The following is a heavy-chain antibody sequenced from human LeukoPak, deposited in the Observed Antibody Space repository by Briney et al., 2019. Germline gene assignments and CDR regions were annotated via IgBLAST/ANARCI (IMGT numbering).Heavy chain of an antibody. CDR1: GGFISSYY. CDR2: IYTSGST. Sequence: SETLSLTCSVSGGFISSYYWSWIRQPAGKGLEWIGRIYTSGSTYYNPSLKSRVTISVDRSKNQFSLKLSSVTAADTAVYYCARVGSGYYYVWDYWGQGTLVTVSS. J-gene: IGHJ4*02. V-gene: IGHV4-4*07. CDR3: ARVGSGYYYVWDY. D-gene: IGHD3-22*01.